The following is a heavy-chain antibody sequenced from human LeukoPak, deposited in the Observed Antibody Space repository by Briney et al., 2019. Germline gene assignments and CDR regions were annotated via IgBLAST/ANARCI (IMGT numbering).Heavy chain of an antibody. V-gene: IGHV3-48*02. CDR3: GRGVVTPDFDY. CDR1: GFIFRTYS. CDR2: ICGDSNTI. J-gene: IGHJ4*02. D-gene: IGHD3-3*01. Sequence: GGSQRLSCAASGFIFRTYSMHWVRQAPGKGLEWVSYICGDSNTISYADSVKGRFSISRDNAKNSMFLQMHSLRDEDTAVYFCGRGVVTPDFDYWGQGTMVTVSS.